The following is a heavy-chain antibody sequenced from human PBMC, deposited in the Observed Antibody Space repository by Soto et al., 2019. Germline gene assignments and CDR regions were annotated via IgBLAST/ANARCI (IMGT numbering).Heavy chain of an antibody. D-gene: IGHD5-12*01. CDR1: GLIFTNYA. J-gene: IGHJ3*01. CDR2: IGGRGDVA. Sequence: PGGALRLSCAASGLIFTNYAMHWVRQAPGKGLEAVSVIGGRGDVAYYADSVQGRFAISSDNSKNTLCVQMSSLTAHDTAIHFCVRESRGSFYCWGRETM. V-gene: IGHV3-23*01. CDR3: VRESRGSFYC.